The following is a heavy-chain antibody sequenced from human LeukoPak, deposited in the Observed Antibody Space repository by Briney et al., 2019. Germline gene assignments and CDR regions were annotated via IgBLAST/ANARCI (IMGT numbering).Heavy chain of an antibody. CDR3: AKEVSPSSRYSSGWAFDY. Sequence: PGGSLRLSCAASGFTFSSYGMHWVRQAPGKGLEWVAVISYDGSNKYCADSVRGRFTISRDNSKNTLYLQMNSLRAEDTAVYYCAKEVSPSSRYSSGWAFDYWGQGTLVTVSS. D-gene: IGHD6-19*01. CDR2: ISYDGSNK. V-gene: IGHV3-30*18. CDR1: GFTFSSYG. J-gene: IGHJ4*02.